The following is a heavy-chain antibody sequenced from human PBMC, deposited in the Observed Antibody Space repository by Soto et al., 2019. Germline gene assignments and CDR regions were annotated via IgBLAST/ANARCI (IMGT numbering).Heavy chain of an antibody. CDR1: GDSVSSNSAA. V-gene: IGHV6-1*01. Sequence: QSQTLSLTCAISGDSVSSNSAAWNWIRQSPSRGLEWLGRTYYRSKWYNDYAVSVKSRITINPDTSKNQFSLQLNSVTPEDTAVYYCARASGYDTRKPYYFDYWGQGTLVTVSS. CDR3: ARASGYDTRKPYYFDY. CDR2: TYYRSKWYN. J-gene: IGHJ4*02. D-gene: IGHD5-12*01.